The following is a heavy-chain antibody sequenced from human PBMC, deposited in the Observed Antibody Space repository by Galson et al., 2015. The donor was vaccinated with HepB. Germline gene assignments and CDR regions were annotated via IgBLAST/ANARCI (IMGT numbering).Heavy chain of an antibody. J-gene: IGHJ5*02. V-gene: IGHV4-59*01. CDR2: MYYSGST. D-gene: IGHD6-13*01. Sequence: LSLTCTVSGDSISSYYWSWIRQPPGKGLEWIGYMYYSGSTNYDPSLKSRVTISEDKSKNQFSLKLSSVTAADTAVYYCARGGPVNAAWWFDPWGQGTLVTVSS. CDR1: GDSISSYY. CDR3: ARGGPVNAAWWFDP.